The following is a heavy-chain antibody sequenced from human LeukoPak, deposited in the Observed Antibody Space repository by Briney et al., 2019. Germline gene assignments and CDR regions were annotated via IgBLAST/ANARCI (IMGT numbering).Heavy chain of an antibody. J-gene: IGHJ3*02. V-gene: IGHV4-4*07. Sequence: SETLSLTCTVSGGSISSYYWSWIRQPAGKGLEWIGRIYTSGSTNCNPSLKSRVTISVDTSKNQLSLKLSSVTAADTAVYYCARGITMIVAPDAFDIWGQGTMVTVSS. CDR1: GGSISSYY. CDR2: IYTSGST. D-gene: IGHD3-22*01. CDR3: ARGITMIVAPDAFDI.